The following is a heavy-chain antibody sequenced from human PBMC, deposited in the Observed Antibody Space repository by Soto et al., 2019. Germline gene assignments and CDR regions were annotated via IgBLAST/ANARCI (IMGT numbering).Heavy chain of an antibody. V-gene: IGHV4-30-4*01. CDR1: GGSVSSTDYY. CDR2: VYYSSST. CDR3: ARRGYYYDRHWLDP. J-gene: IGHJ5*02. D-gene: IGHD3-22*01. Sequence: PSETLSLTCTVSGGSVSSTDYYWNWIRQPPGKGLEWIGYVYYSSSTYYNPSLESRLSTSIDTLNKQFYLKLSSVTASDPAVYFCARRGYYYDRHWLDPGGQGTLVTVSS.